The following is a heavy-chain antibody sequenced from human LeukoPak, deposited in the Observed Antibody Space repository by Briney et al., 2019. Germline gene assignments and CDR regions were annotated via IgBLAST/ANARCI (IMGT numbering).Heavy chain of an antibody. V-gene: IGHV4-39*02. J-gene: IGHJ5*02. CDR1: GGSISSSSYY. Sequence: SETLSLTCTVSGGSISSSSYYWGWIRQPPGKGLEWIGSIYYSGSTYYNPSLKSRLTISVDTSKNHFSLKLSSVTAADTAVYYCARVSTTVSWFDPWGQGTLVTVSS. CDR3: ARVSTTVSWFDP. CDR2: IYYSGST. D-gene: IGHD4-17*01.